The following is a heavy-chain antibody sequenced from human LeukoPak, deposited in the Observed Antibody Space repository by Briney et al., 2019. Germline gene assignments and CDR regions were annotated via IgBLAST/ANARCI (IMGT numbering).Heavy chain of an antibody. Sequence: PGGSLRLSCAASGFTFSTYEMDWVRQAPGKELEWVSYISRGSSIYYADSVEGRFTISRDNAKNSLYLQMSSLRVEDTAVYYCARGAAGGDFDYWGQGTLVTVSS. J-gene: IGHJ4*02. CDR1: GFTFSTYE. CDR3: ARGAAGGDFDY. V-gene: IGHV3-48*03. D-gene: IGHD6-13*01. CDR2: ISRGSSI.